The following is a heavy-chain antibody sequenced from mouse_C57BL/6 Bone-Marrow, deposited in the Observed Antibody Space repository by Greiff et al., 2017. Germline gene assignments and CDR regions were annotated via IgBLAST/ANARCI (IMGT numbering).Heavy chain of an antibody. Sequence: QVQLKQPGAELVMPGASVKLSCKASGYTFTSYWMHWVKQRPGQGLAWIGEIDPSDSYTTYNQKFKGKSTLTVDKSARTAYMQLSSLTSEDSAVYYCAREGLRRGAWFAYWGQGTLVTVSA. CDR2: IDPSDSYT. CDR3: AREGLRRGAWFAY. V-gene: IGHV1-69*01. CDR1: GYTFTSYW. D-gene: IGHD2-4*01. J-gene: IGHJ3*01.